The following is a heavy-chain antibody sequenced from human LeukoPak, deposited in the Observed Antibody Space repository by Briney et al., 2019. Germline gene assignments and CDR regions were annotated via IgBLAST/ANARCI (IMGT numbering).Heavy chain of an antibody. D-gene: IGHD3-22*01. Sequence: SETLSLTCTVSGYSISSGYYWGWIRQPPGKGLEWIGSIYHSGSTYYKPSLKSRVTISVDTSKNQFSLKLSSVTAADTAVYYCARKAPYYSDSSGPLGTYYFDYWGQGTLVTVSS. J-gene: IGHJ4*02. CDR3: ARKAPYYSDSSGPLGTYYFDY. CDR2: IYHSGST. V-gene: IGHV4-38-2*02. CDR1: GYSISSGYY.